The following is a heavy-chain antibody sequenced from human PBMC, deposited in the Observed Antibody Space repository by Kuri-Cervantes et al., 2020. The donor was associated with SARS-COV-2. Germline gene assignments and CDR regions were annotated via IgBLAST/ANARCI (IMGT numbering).Heavy chain of an antibody. CDR3: AKDTLTGHSHGNFDY. Sequence: GESLKISCEVSGFLFSASAIHWVRQGSGKGLEWVGRVRGKANNYATAYAASVKGRFTISRDNAKNSLYLQMNSLRDEDTALYYCAKDTLTGHSHGNFDYWGQGTLVTVSS. D-gene: IGHD5-18*01. V-gene: IGHV3-73*01. J-gene: IGHJ4*02. CDR1: GFLFSASA. CDR2: VRGKANNYAT.